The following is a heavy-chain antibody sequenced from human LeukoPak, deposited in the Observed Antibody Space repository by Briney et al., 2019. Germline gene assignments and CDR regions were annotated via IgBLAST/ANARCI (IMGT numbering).Heavy chain of an antibody. CDR2: IYTSGST. V-gene: IGHV4-61*09. CDR1: GDSISSGNYD. J-gene: IGHJ5*02. CDR3: ARDRGGYCSSTSCYAGYWFDP. Sequence: PSQTLSLTCTVSGDSISSGNYDWTWIRQPAGKGLEWIGHIYTSGSTNYNPSLKSRVTISVDTSKNQFSLKLSSVTAADTAVYYCARDRGGYCSSTSCYAGYWFDPWGQGTLVTVSS. D-gene: IGHD2-2*01.